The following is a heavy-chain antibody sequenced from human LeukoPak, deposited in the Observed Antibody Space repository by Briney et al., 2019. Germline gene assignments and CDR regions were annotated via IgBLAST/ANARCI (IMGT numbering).Heavy chain of an antibody. Sequence: GASVKVSCKASGGTFSSYAISWVRQAPGQGLEWMGGIIPIFGTANYAQKFQGRVTITADESTSTAYMELSSLRSEDTVVYYCARVEADYYDSSGYYPSDYWGQGTLVTVSS. D-gene: IGHD3-22*01. CDR1: GGTFSSYA. J-gene: IGHJ4*02. CDR3: ARVEADYYDSSGYYPSDY. CDR2: IIPIFGTA. V-gene: IGHV1-69*01.